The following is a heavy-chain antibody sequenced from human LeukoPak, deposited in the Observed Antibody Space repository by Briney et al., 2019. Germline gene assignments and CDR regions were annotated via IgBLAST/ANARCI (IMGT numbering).Heavy chain of an antibody. CDR1: GGSISSYY. Sequence: PSETLSLTCTVSGGSISSYYWSWIRQPPGKGLEWIGYIYYSGSTNYNPSLKSRVTISVDTSKNQFSLKLSSVTAADTAVYYCARHQLGHDAFDIWGQGTMVTVSS. D-gene: IGHD1-1*01. CDR3: ARHQLGHDAFDI. CDR2: IYYSGST. V-gene: IGHV4-59*08. J-gene: IGHJ3*02.